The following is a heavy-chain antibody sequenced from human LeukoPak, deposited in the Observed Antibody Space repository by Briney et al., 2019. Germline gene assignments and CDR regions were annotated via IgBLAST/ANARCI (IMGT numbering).Heavy chain of an antibody. D-gene: IGHD2-2*01. CDR3: ARLGYCSSTSCYYFDY. V-gene: IGHV4-38-2*01. CDR2: IYHSGST. J-gene: IGHJ4*02. Sequence: SETLSLTCAVSVYSISSVYCWGWIRQPPGKGLEWIGSIYHSGSTYYNPSLKSRVTKSVDTSKNQFSLKLSSVTAADTAVYYCARLGYCSSTSCYYFDYWGQGTLVTVSS. CDR1: VYSISSVYC.